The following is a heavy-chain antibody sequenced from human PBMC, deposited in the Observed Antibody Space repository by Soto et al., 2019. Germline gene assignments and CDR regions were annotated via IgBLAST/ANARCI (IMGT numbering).Heavy chain of an antibody. V-gene: IGHV1-46*01. CDR1: GYAFSNYY. J-gene: IGHJ6*02. CDR2: INPSDGTT. D-gene: IGHD7-27*01. Sequence: QVHLVQSGAEVKKPGASVKVSCKASGYAFSNYYIHWVRQAPGHGLEWMGIINPSDGTTTYTQKFQVRVTMTRDTSTSTVFMELSSLRSDDTAIYYCARAGGETDYYYGMDVWGQGTTVTVSS. CDR3: ARAGGETDYYYGMDV.